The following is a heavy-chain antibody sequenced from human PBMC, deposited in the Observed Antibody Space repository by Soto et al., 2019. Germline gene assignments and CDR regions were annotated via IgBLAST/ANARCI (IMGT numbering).Heavy chain of an antibody. CDR3: ARELQGLYYFDF. J-gene: IGHJ4*02. V-gene: IGHV1-3*01. Sequence: WASVKVSCKTSGYTFTSYAIHWVRQAPGQRLEWMGWINADNGDTKYPQKFSGRVTITRDTSANTAFMELSSLRSEDTAMYYCARELQGLYYFDFWGQGTLVTVSS. CDR1: GYTFTSYA. D-gene: IGHD4-4*01. CDR2: INADNGDT.